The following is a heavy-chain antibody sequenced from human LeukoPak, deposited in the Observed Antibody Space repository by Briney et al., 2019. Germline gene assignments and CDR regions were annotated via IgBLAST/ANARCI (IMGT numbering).Heavy chain of an antibody. V-gene: IGHV3-21*01. CDR3: AELGITMIGGV. CDR2: ISSSSNYI. D-gene: IGHD3-10*02. CDR1: GFTFSSYE. J-gene: IGHJ6*04. Sequence: GGSLRLSCAASGFTFSSYEMNWVRQAPGKGLEWVSSISSSSNYIYYADSVKGRFTISSDNAKNSLYLQMNSLRAEDTAVYYCAELGITMIGGVWGKGTTVTVSS.